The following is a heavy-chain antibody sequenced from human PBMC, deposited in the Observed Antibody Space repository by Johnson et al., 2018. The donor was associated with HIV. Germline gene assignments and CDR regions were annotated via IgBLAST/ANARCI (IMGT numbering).Heavy chain of an antibody. J-gene: IGHJ3*02. CDR1: GFTFDDYG. V-gene: IGHV3-20*04. D-gene: IGHD1-26*01. CDR3: ARDKSGSYRGAFDI. CDR2: INWNGGSP. Sequence: VLLVESGGGVVRPGGSLRLSCAASGFTFDDYGMSWVRQAPGQGLEWVSGINWNGGSPSSADSVKGRFTISRDNAKNSLYLQMNTLRAEDTALYYCARDKSGSYRGAFDIWGQGTMVTVSS.